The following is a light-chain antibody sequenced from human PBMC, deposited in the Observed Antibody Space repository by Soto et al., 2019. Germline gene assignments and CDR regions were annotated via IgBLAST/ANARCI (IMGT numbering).Light chain of an antibody. J-gene: IGKJ1*01. CDR1: QSVSSN. V-gene: IGKV3-15*01. CDR3: QQYNNWPPWT. Sequence: EIVMTQSPATLSVSPGERATLSCRASQSVSSNLAWYQLRPGQAPRLLIYGASTRATGIPARFSGSGSGTEFTLTISSLQSEDFAVYYCQQYNNWPPWTF. CDR2: GAS.